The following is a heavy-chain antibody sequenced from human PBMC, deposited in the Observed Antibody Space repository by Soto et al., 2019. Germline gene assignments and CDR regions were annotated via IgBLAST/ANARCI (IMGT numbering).Heavy chain of an antibody. J-gene: IGHJ4*02. CDR3: VQRQGVAAACAF. CDR1: GFSLTTDGAA. V-gene: IGHV2-5*02. CDR2: IYWDDDK. D-gene: IGHD6-13*01. Sequence: QITLKESGPTLVKPTQTLTLTCTVSGFSLTTDGAAVGWIRQPPGRTLECLAFIYWDDDKRYSPSLKTRVTITKDTSKNQVVLTMTNMDPVDTGTYYCVQRQGVAAACAFWGQGSLVTVSS.